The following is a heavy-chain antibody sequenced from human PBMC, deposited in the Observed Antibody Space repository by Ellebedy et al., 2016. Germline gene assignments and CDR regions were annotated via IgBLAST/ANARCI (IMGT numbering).Heavy chain of an antibody. V-gene: IGHV3-23*01. CDR2: ISGSGGST. Sequence: GGSLRLSXAASGFTFSSYAMSWVRQAPGKGLEWVSAISGSGGSTYYADSVKGRFTISRDNSKNTLYLQMNSLRAEDTAVYYCAKDSGSYSPVRMPKGYFDYWGQGTLVTVSS. D-gene: IGHD1-26*01. CDR3: AKDSGSYSPVRMPKGYFDY. CDR1: GFTFSSYA. J-gene: IGHJ4*02.